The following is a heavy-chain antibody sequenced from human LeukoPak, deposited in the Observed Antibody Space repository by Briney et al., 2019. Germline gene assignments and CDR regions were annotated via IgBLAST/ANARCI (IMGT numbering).Heavy chain of an antibody. J-gene: IGHJ3*02. D-gene: IGHD5-24*01. CDR1: GSTFSGYE. CDR2: ISSSGSSI. Sequence: PGGSLRLSCAASGSTFSGYEMSWVRQAPGKGLEWVSYISSSGSSIYYADSLKGRFTISRDNAKNSLYLQMNSLRAEDTAVYYWARVAGDGYVAFDIWGQGTMVTVSS. V-gene: IGHV3-48*03. CDR3: ARVAGDGYVAFDI.